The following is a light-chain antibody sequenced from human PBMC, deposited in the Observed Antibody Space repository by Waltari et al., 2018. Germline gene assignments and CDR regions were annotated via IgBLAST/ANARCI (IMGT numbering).Light chain of an antibody. Sequence: DIQMSQSPSSLSASVGDRVTITCRASQDISNYLNWYQLKPGKAPNLLIYYTNTLASGVPSRFTGSGSGTEFTLTISSLQPEDFATYSCQQANSYPLTFGGGTKVEIK. CDR1: QDISNY. J-gene: IGKJ4*01. V-gene: IGKV1-17*01. CDR3: QQANSYPLT. CDR2: YTN.